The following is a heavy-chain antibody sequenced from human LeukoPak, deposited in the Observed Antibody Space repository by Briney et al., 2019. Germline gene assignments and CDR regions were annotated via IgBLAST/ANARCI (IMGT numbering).Heavy chain of an antibody. Sequence: PGGSLRLSCAASGFTVSSNYMSWVRQAPGKGLEWVSAISGSGGSTYYADSVKGRFTISRDNSKNTLYLQMNSLRAEDTAVYYCAKDHFPVDYWGQGTLVTVSS. D-gene: IGHD2/OR15-2a*01. CDR2: ISGSGGST. CDR3: AKDHFPVDY. J-gene: IGHJ4*02. CDR1: GFTVSSNY. V-gene: IGHV3-23*01.